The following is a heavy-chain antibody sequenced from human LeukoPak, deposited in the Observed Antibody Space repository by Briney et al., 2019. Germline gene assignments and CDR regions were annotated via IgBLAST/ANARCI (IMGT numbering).Heavy chain of an antibody. D-gene: IGHD5/OR15-5a*01. Sequence: GESLKISCKGSGYSFTSYWIGWVRQMPGKGLEWMGIIYPGDSDTRYSPSFQGQVTITADKSITTAYLQWSSLKASDTAMYYCARQLPGVSSAFDIWGQETMVITVSS. CDR1: GYSFTSYW. CDR3: ARQLPGVSSAFDI. J-gene: IGHJ3*02. V-gene: IGHV5-51*01. CDR2: IYPGDSDT.